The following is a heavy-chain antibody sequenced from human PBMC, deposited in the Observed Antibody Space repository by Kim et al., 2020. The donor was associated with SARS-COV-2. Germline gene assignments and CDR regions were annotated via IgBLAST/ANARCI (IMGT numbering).Heavy chain of an antibody. CDR1: GGSISSSNW. J-gene: IGHJ4*02. D-gene: IGHD3-10*01. CDR2: IYHSGST. CDR3: ARAAYYYGSGSYSEYFDY. Sequence: SETLSLTCAVSGGSISSSNWWSWVRQPPGKGLEWIGEIYHSGSTNYNPSLKSRVTISVDKSKNQFSLKLSSVTAADTAVYYCARAAYYYGSGSYSEYFDYWGQGTLVTVSS. V-gene: IGHV4-4*02.